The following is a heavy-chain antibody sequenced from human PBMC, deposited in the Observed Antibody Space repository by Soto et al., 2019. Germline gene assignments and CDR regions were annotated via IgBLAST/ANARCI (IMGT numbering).Heavy chain of an antibody. Sequence: QITLNESGPTVVSPTETLTLTCRFSGFSLTTSGVGVGWFRQSPGKAPEWLALIYWDDDKRYSASLKSRLTITKDTSKNQVVLTVSDLDPTDTATYYCAHRVLRTVFGLVTTTAIYFDFWGQGTPVAVSS. CDR1: GFSLTTSGVG. V-gene: IGHV2-5*02. J-gene: IGHJ4*02. D-gene: IGHD3-3*01. CDR2: IYWDDDK. CDR3: AHRVLRTVFGLVTTTAIYFDF.